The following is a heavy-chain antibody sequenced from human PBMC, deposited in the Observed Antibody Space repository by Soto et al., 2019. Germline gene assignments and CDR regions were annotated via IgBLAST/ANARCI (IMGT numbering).Heavy chain of an antibody. D-gene: IGHD6-19*01. J-gene: IGHJ4*02. Sequence: ESGGGLVTPGGSLRLSCAASGFTFSSYSMNWVRQAPGKGLEWVSSISSSSSYIYYADSVKGRFTISRDNAKNSLYLQMNSLRAEDTAVYYCARDLAVAGTFDYWGQGTLVTVSS. V-gene: IGHV3-21*01. CDR2: ISSSSSYI. CDR3: ARDLAVAGTFDY. CDR1: GFTFSSYS.